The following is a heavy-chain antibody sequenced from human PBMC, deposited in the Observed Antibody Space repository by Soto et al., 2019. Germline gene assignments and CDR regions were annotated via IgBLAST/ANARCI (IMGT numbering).Heavy chain of an antibody. D-gene: IGHD3-3*01. CDR3: ARSWSGSTSGRVDV. J-gene: IGHJ6*02. CDR1: GFTFEDYV. Sequence: EVQLVESGGGLVQPGRSLRLSCVGSGFTFEDYVMHWVRQVPGKGLEWVSHISWDGYSIGYAGSVRGRFTISSDNAKNSLFLQMNSLRPEDTALYYCARSWSGSTSGRVDVWGQGTKVTVSS. V-gene: IGHV3-9*01. CDR2: ISWDGYSI.